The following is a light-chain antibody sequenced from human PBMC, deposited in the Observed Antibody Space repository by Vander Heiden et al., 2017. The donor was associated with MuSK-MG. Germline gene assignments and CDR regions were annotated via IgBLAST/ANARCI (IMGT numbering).Light chain of an antibody. J-gene: IGLJ3*02. CDR3: CSNAGSSAV. V-gene: IGLV2-23*01. Sequence: QSALTQPASVSGSPGQSITISCIGTSSDGWKFVSWYQQNPGKAPIVLIYETSKRPLGVSHRFSGSKSGNTASLTISGLQAEDEAYYYCCSNAGSSAVFGGGTKLTVL. CDR1: SSDGWKF. CDR2: ETS.